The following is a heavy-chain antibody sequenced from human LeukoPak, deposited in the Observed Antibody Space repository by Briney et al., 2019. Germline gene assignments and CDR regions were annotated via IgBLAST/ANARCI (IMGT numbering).Heavy chain of an antibody. CDR2: ISYDGSNK. Sequence: GRSLRLSCAASGFTFSSYGMHWVRQAPGKGLEWVAVISYDGSNKYYADSVEGRFTISRDNSKNTLYLQMNSLRAEDTAVYYCAKALPHTALYDYWGQGTLVTVSS. CDR3: AKALPHTALYDY. CDR1: GFTFSSYG. V-gene: IGHV3-30*18. D-gene: IGHD5-18*01. J-gene: IGHJ4*02.